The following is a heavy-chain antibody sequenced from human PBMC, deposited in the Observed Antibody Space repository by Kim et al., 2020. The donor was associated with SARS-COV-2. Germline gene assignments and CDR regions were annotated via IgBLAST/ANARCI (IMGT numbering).Heavy chain of an antibody. V-gene: IGHV3-9*01. CDR1: GFTFGDYG. CDR2: INWNSESL. D-gene: IGHD5-18*01. CDR3: AKDRYSYGNDAFDI. Sequence: GGSLRLSCAASGFTFGDYGMHWVRQAPGKGLEWVSSINWNSESLGYADSVKGRFTISRDNAMNSLYLQMNGLRTDDTALYYCAKDRYSYGNDAFDIWGQGTMVTVSS. J-gene: IGHJ3*02.